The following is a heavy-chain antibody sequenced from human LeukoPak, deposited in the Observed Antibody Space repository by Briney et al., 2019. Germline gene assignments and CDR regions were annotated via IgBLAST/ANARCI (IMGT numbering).Heavy chain of an antibody. CDR2: IYDSGST. V-gene: IGHV4-39*01. D-gene: IGHD6-13*01. Sequence: SETLSLTCTVSGGSISSSSHYWGWIRQPPGKGPEWIGSIYDSGSTYYNPSLKSRVTISVDTSKNQFSLKLTSMTAADTAVYYCARHAWGSSWYYWFDPWGQGTLVTVSS. J-gene: IGHJ5*02. CDR1: GGSISSSSHY. CDR3: ARHAWGSSWYYWFDP.